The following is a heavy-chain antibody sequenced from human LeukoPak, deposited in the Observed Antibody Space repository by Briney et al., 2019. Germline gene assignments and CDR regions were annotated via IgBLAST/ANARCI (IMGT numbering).Heavy chain of an antibody. Sequence: PGGSLRLSCAASGFTVSSNYMSWVRQAPGKGLEWVSVIYSGGSTYYADSVKGRFTISRDNSKNTLYLQMNSLRAEDTAVYYCAVIVVVPAASFDAFDIWGQGTMVTVSS. CDR3: AVIVVVPAASFDAFDI. V-gene: IGHV3-53*01. D-gene: IGHD2-2*01. CDR1: GFTVSSNY. J-gene: IGHJ3*02. CDR2: IYSGGST.